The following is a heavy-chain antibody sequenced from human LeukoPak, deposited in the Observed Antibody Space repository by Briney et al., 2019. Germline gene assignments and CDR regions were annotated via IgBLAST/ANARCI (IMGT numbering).Heavy chain of an antibody. CDR2: INPNSGGT. D-gene: IGHD1-7*01. CDR3: ARQITGTTGGNWFDP. CDR1: GYSLTGFY. J-gene: IGHJ5*02. V-gene: IGHV1-2*02. Sequence: ASVKVSCKASGYSLTGFYIQWMRQAPGQGLEWMGWINPNSGGTNYAQKFQGRVTMTRDTSIDTAYMELTRLRSDDTAVYYCARQITGTTGGNWFDPWGQGTLVTVSS.